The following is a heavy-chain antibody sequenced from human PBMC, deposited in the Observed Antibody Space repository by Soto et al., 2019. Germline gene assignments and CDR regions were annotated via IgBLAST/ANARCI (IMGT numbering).Heavy chain of an antibody. J-gene: IGHJ6*02. CDR1: GGSFSGYY. V-gene: IGHV4-34*01. CDR3: ARVSIPAAIQDYYYGMDA. CDR2: INHSGST. D-gene: IGHD2-2*02. Sequence: PSETLSLTCAVYGGSFSGYYWSWIRQPPGKGLEWIGEINHSGSTNYNPSLKSRVTISVDTSKNQFSLKLSSVTAADTAVYYCARVSIPAAIQDYYYGMDAWGQGTTVTVSS.